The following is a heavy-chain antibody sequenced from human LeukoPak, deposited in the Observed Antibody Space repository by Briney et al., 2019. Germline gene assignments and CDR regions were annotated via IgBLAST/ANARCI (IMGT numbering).Heavy chain of an antibody. CDR2: IYYSGST. CDR3: ARGPDMPPGYYYMDV. Sequence: SETLSLTCTVSGGSISSYYWSWIRQPPGKGLEWIGYIYYSGSTNYNPSFKSRVTISVDTSKNQFSLKLSSVTAADTAVYYCARGPDMPPGYYYMDVWGKGTTVTISS. J-gene: IGHJ6*03. V-gene: IGHV4-59*01. CDR1: GGSISSYY. D-gene: IGHD2-2*01.